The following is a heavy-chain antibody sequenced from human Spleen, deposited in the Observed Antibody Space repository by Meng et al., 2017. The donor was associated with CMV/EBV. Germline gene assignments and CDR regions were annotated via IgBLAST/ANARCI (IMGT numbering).Heavy chain of an antibody. V-gene: IGHV3-11*01. CDR1: GFTFSDHY. D-gene: IGHD3-3*01. J-gene: IGHJ5*02. CDR2: ISGSANTI. Sequence: GFTFSDHYMSWIRQAPGKGLEWISYISGSANTIHYAGSVRGRFTISRDNAKKSVHLQMNSLRAEDTAVYYCAKDLGSLEPPPNWFDPWGQGTLVTVSS. CDR3: AKDLGSLEPPPNWFDP.